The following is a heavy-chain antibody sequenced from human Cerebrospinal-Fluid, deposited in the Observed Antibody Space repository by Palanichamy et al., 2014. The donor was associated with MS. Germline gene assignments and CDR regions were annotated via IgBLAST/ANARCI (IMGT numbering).Heavy chain of an antibody. CDR2: IYYSGST. Sequence: VQLQESGPGLVKPSETLSLTCTVSGGSISSYYWSWIRQPPREGPEWIGYIYYSGSTNYNPSLKSRVTISVDTSKNQFSLKLSSVTAADTAFYYCARVRSGWYYFDYWGQGTLLTVSS. CDR1: GGSISSYY. D-gene: IGHD6-19*01. V-gene: IGHV4-59*01. CDR3: ARVRSGWYYFDY. J-gene: IGHJ4*02.